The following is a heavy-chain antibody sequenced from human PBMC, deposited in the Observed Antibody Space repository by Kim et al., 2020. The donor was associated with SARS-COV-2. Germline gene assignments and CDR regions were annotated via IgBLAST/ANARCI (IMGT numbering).Heavy chain of an antibody. J-gene: IGHJ6*01. CDR1: GDTFKNYA. V-gene: IGHV1-69*13. Sequence: SVKVSCKASGDTFKNYAVNWIREAPGQGLEWMGGIIPAAATANYAQKFQGRITLNADEFSTTAYMELNSLTSEDTAVYYCARGGGAVGVGRQRDYYY. CDR2: IIPAAATA. CDR3: ARGGGAVGVGRQRDYYY. D-gene: IGHD1-26*01.